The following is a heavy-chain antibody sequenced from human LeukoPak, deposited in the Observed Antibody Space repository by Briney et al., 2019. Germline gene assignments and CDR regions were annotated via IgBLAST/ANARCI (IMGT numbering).Heavy chain of an antibody. CDR1: GFTFSTYS. V-gene: IGHV3-74*01. CDR2: INSDGSST. Sequence: GGSLRLSCAASGFTFSTYSMNWVRQAPGKGLVWVSRINSDGSSTSYADSVKGRFTISRDNAKNTLYLQMNSLRAEDTAVYYCARAPPEGSSYMDVWGKGTTVTFSS. D-gene: IGHD1-14*01. J-gene: IGHJ6*03. CDR3: ARAPPEGSSYMDV.